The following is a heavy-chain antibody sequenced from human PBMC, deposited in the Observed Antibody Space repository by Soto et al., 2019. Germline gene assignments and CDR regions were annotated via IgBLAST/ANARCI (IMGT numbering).Heavy chain of an antibody. CDR1: GFTFSSSA. V-gene: IGHV3-23*01. CDR3: AKEISWDYYFDY. Sequence: PGGSLRLSCAASGFTFSSSAMSWVRQAPGKGLEWVSAISFSSSSSHYADPVKGRFTISRDNSKSTLYLQMNSLRAEDTAVYYCAKEISWDYYFDYWGQGALVTVSS. J-gene: IGHJ4*02. CDR2: ISFSSSSS. D-gene: IGHD1-26*01.